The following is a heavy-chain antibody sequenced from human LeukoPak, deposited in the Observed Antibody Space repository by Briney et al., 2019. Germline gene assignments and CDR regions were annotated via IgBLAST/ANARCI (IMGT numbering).Heavy chain of an antibody. Sequence: GGSLRPSCAASGFTFSSYAMSWVRQAPGKGLEWVSAISGSGGSTYYADSVKGRFTISRDNSKNTLYLQMNSLRAEDTAVYYCAKDGGSSWDPIDYWGQGTLVTVSS. J-gene: IGHJ4*02. D-gene: IGHD6-13*01. CDR1: GFTFSSYA. V-gene: IGHV3-23*01. CDR3: AKDGGSSWDPIDY. CDR2: ISGSGGST.